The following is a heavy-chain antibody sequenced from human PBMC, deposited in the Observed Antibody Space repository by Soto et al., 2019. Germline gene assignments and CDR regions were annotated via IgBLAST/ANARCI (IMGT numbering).Heavy chain of an antibody. V-gene: IGHV5-51*01. CDR3: ASTNCSGGSCYGRDYYYMDV. Sequence: GESLKISCKGSGYSFTSYWIGWVRQMPGKGLEWMGIIYPGDSDTRYSPSFQGQVTISADKSISTAYLQWSSLKASDTAMYYCASTNCSGGSCYGRDYYYMDVWGKGTTVTV. J-gene: IGHJ6*03. CDR1: GYSFTSYW. D-gene: IGHD2-15*01. CDR2: IYPGDSDT.